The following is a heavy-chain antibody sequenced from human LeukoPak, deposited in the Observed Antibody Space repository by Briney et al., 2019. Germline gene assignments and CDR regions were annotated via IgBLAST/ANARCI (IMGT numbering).Heavy chain of an antibody. CDR2: ISGSGGST. D-gene: IGHD3-22*01. J-gene: IGHJ3*01. V-gene: IGHV3-23*01. CDR1: GFTFSSYA. CDR3: ARSAHYYYDSASYGVAFDV. Sequence: GGSLRLSCAASGFTFSSYAMSWVRQAPGKGLEWVSAISGSGGSTYYADSVKGRFTISRDNSKNTLYLQMNSLRAEDTAMYYCARSAHYYYDSASYGVAFDVWGQGTMVTVSS.